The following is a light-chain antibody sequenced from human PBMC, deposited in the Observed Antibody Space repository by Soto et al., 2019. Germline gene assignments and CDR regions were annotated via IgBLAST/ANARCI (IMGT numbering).Light chain of an antibody. CDR1: SSDVGGYNY. Sequence: QPVLTQPASVSGSPGQSITISCTKTSSDVGGYNYVSWYQQHPGKAPKFMIYDVSNRPSGVSNRFSGSKSDNTASLTISGLQAEDEADYYCSSYTTSNTRQIVFGTGTKVTVL. CDR2: DVS. V-gene: IGLV2-14*01. J-gene: IGLJ1*01. CDR3: SSYTTSNTRQIV.